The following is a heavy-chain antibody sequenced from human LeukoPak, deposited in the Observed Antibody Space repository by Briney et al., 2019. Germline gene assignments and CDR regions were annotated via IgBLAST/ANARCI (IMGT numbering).Heavy chain of an antibody. D-gene: IGHD2-2*01. CDR3: ARSEYQLLFTVY. J-gene: IGHJ4*02. V-gene: IGHV1-18*01. CDR2: ISAYNGNT. CDR1: GYTFTSYG. Sequence: ASVKVSCKASGYTFTSYGISWVRQAPGQGLEWMGWISAYNGNTNYVQKLQGRVTMTTDTSTSTAYMELRSLRSDDTAVYYCARSEYQLLFTVYWGQGTLVTVSS.